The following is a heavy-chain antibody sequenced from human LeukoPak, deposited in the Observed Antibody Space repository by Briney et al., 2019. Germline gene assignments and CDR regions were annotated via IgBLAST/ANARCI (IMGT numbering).Heavy chain of an antibody. CDR3: VGKVTGSGSYYPPDFDY. J-gene: IGHJ4*02. Sequence: GGSLRLSCAASGFTFSSYGMHWVRQAPGKGLEWVAVIWYDGSNKYYADSVKGRFTISRDNSKNTLYLQMNSLRAEDTAVYYCVGKVTGSGSYYPPDFDYWGQGTLVTVSS. V-gene: IGHV3-33*01. CDR2: IWYDGSNK. D-gene: IGHD3-10*01. CDR1: GFTFSSYG.